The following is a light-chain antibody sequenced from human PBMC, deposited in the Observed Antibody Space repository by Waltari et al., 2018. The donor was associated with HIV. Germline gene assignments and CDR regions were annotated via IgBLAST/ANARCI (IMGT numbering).Light chain of an antibody. V-gene: IGKV1-39*01. CDR3: QQSYSTPRT. CDR2: AAS. Sequence: IQLPQSPSPLSASLGARVTITCRASQTISSYLNWYQQKPGKAPNLLIYAASSLQSGVPSRFSGSGSGTDFTLTISSLQPEDFATYFCQQSYSTPRTFGQGTKLEIK. CDR1: QTISSY. J-gene: IGKJ2*01.